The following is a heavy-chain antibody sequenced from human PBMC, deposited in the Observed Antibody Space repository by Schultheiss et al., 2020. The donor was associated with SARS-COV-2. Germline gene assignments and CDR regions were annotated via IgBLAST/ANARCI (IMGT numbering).Heavy chain of an antibody. CDR2: INPSGGST. CDR3: ARAGVGVVPAAHHRLYYYYMDV. Sequence: ASVKVSCKASGYTFTGYYMHWVRQAPGQGLEWMGIINPSGGSTSYAQKFQGRVTMSVDTSKNQFSLKLSSVTAADTAVYYCARAGVGVVPAAHHRLYYYYMDVWGKGTTVTVSS. J-gene: IGHJ6*03. CDR1: GYTFTGYY. D-gene: IGHD2-2*01. V-gene: IGHV1-46*01.